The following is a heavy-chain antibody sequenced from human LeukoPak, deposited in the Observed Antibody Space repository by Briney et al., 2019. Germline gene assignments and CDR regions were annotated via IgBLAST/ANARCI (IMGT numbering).Heavy chain of an antibody. Sequence: SETLSLTCTVSGGSISSSSYYWGWIRQPPGKGLEWIGSIYYSGSTYYNPSLKSRVTISVDTSKNQFSLKLSSVTAADTAVYYCARDLDTAGYYYMDVWGKGTTVTVSS. D-gene: IGHD5-18*01. CDR3: ARDLDTAGYYYMDV. CDR1: GGSISSSSYY. J-gene: IGHJ6*03. V-gene: IGHV4-39*07. CDR2: IYYSGST.